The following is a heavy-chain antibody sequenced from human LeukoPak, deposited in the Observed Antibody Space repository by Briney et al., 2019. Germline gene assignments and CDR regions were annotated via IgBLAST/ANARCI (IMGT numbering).Heavy chain of an antibody. V-gene: IGHV3-53*01. Sequence: PGESLRLSCAASGFTVSSNYMSWVRQAPGKGLESVSVIYSGGSTYYADSVKGRFTISRDNSKNTLYLQMNSLRAEDTAVYYCAKRVWGSYRYTDYWGQGTLVTVSS. CDR2: IYSGGST. J-gene: IGHJ4*02. CDR3: AKRVWGSYRYTDY. D-gene: IGHD3-16*02. CDR1: GFTVSSNY.